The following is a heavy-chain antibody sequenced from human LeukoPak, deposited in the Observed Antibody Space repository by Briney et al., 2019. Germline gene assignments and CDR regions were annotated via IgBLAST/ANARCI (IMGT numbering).Heavy chain of an antibody. V-gene: IGHV3-48*03. CDR1: GFTFSSYE. CDR3: ARGLYDSSGYNHRFDP. D-gene: IGHD3-22*01. CDR2: IGSSGTTM. Sequence: GGSLRLSCAASGFTFSSYEMNWVRQAPGKGLEWVSYIGSSGTTMYYTDSVKGRFTISRDNAKNSLYLQMNGLRAEDTAVYYCARGLYDSSGYNHRFDPWGQGTLVTVSS. J-gene: IGHJ5*02.